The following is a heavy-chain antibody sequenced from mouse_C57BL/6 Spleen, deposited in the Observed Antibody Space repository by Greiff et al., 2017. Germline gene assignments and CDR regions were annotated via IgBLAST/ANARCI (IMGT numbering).Heavy chain of an antibody. J-gene: IGHJ3*01. CDR3: ARAGGSSYLGWFAY. CDR1: GYTFTDYY. D-gene: IGHD1-1*01. Sequence: VQLQQSGPVLVKPGASVKMSCKASGYTFTDYYMNWVKQSHGKSLEWIGVINPYNGGTSYNQKFKGKATLTVDKSSSTAYMELNSLTSEDSAVXYCARAGGSSYLGWFAYWGQGTLVTVSA. V-gene: IGHV1-19*01. CDR2: INPYNGGT.